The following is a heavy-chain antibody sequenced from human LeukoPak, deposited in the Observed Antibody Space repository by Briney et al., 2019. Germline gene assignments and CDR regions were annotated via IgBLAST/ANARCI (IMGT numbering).Heavy chain of an antibody. D-gene: IGHD6-19*01. CDR1: GFTFSSYW. J-gene: IGHJ4*02. Sequence: GGSLRLSCAASGFTFSSYWMHWVRQAPGKGLEWVANINQDGSEKYYVDSVEGRFTISGDNAKNSLYLQMNSLRAEDTAVYYCARGSGWVFDYWGQGTLVTVSS. CDR3: ARGSGWVFDY. V-gene: IGHV3-7*01. CDR2: INQDGSEK.